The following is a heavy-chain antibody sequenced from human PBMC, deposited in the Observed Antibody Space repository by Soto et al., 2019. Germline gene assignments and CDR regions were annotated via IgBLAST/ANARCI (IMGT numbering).Heavy chain of an antibody. J-gene: IGHJ4*02. CDR1: GFIFSTYG. D-gene: IGHD4-17*01. CDR2: ISYDGNNK. V-gene: IGHV3-30*18. CDR3: AKDLLLTTITTVGD. Sequence: GGSLRLSCAASGFIFSTYGMHWVRQAPGKGLEWLSVISYDGNNKYYADSVKGRFTISRDNSKNTLWLQMDSLRTEDTAVYYCAKDLLLTTITTVGDWGQGTLVTVSS.